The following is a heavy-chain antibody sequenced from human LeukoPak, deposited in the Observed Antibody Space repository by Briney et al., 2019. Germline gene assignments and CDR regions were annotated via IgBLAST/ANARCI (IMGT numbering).Heavy chain of an antibody. D-gene: IGHD3-10*01. Sequence: SETQSLTCTVSGYSISSGYYWDWIRQPPGKGLEWIVSIYHSGSTYYNPSLKSRVTISVDTSKNQFSLMLSSVTAADTAVYYCARGGYLWFGEAQPFDYWGQGTLVTVSS. J-gene: IGHJ4*02. CDR1: GYSISSGYY. V-gene: IGHV4-38-2*02. CDR2: IYHSGST. CDR3: ARGGYLWFGEAQPFDY.